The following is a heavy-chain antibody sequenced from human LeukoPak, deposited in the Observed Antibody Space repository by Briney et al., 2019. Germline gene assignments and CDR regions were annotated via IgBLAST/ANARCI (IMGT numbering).Heavy chain of an antibody. CDR1: GFTFSSYS. V-gene: IGHV3-21*01. CDR3: ARGIFGPNACYFDY. J-gene: IGHJ4*02. CDR2: ISSSSSYI. D-gene: IGHD3-3*02. Sequence: TGGSLRLSCAASGFTFSSYSMNWVRQAPGKGLEWVSSISSSSSYIYYADSVKGRFTISRDNAKNSLYLQMNSLRAEDTAVYYCARGIFGPNACYFDYWGQGTLVTVSS.